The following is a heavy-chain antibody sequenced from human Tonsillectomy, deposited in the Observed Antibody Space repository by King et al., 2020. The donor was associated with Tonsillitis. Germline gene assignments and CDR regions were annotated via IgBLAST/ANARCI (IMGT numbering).Heavy chain of an antibody. J-gene: IGHJ6*02. V-gene: IGHV3-30*02. CDR2: IRYGGSDGSDK. CDR3: ARDLRGSDYYYYGMDV. Sequence: VQLQESGGGVVQPGGSLRLSCAASGFTFSSYGMHWVRQAPGKGLEWVAFIRYGGSDGSDKYYTDSVQGRFTISRDNSKNTLYLQMSSLRAEDTAVYYWARDLRGSDYYYYGMDVWGQGTTGTVSS. CDR1: GFTFSSYG. D-gene: IGHD1-26*01.